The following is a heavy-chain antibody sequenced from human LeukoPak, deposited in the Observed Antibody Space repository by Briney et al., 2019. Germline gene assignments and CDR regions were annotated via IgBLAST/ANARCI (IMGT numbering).Heavy chain of an antibody. J-gene: IGHJ5*02. CDR1: GFSSGAYA. CDR2: ISATGINT. V-gene: IGHV3-23*01. Sequence: GGSLRLSCTASGFSSGAYAVTWVRQAPGKGLEWVSAISATGINTYYADSVKGRFTIPRDSSKNTVYLEMNSLRAEDAAVYYCAKERPYDYVWEPWGQGTLVTVSS. D-gene: IGHD3-16*01. CDR3: AKERPYDYVWEP.